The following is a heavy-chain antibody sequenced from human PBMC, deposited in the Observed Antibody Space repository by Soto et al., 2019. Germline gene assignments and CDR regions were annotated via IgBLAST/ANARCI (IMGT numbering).Heavy chain of an antibody. V-gene: IGHV4-31*03. Sequence: QVQLQESGPGLVKPSQTLSLTCTVSGGSISSGGYYWSWIRQHPGKGLEWFGYIYYSGSTYYHPSLRRRVSISVDTYKSQFSLKLSSVTAAETAVYYCARSPGATVTAFDYWGQGTLVTVSS. D-gene: IGHD4-17*01. J-gene: IGHJ4*02. CDR1: GGSISSGGYY. CDR2: IYYSGST. CDR3: ARSPGATVTAFDY.